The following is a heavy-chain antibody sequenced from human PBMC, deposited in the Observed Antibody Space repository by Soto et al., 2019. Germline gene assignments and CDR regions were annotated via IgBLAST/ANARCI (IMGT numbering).Heavy chain of an antibody. V-gene: IGHV3-23*01. D-gene: IGHD3-22*01. CDR2: ISGSGDFT. J-gene: IGHJ4*02. CDR1: GFTFSSYA. CDR3: AKDRYLDHDSRGYLFDN. Sequence: GGSLRLSCAASGFTFSSYAMSWVRQAPGKGLEWVSAISGSGDFTYYADSVKGRFTISRDNSKNTLYLQMNSLRAEDTAVYYCAKDRYLDHDSRGYLFDNWGQGTLVTVSS.